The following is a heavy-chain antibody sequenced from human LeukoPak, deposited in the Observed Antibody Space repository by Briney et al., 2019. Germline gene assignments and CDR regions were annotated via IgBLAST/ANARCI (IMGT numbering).Heavy chain of an antibody. CDR2: IYYSGST. D-gene: IGHD2-2*01. J-gene: IGHJ1*01. V-gene: IGHV4-59*01. CDR1: GGSISSYY. Sequence: SETLSLTCTVSGGSISSYYWSWIRQPPGKGLEWSGYIYYSGSTNYNPSLKSRVTISVATSKNQFSLKLSSVTAADTAVYYCARAGYCSSTSCYGLGYFQHWGQGTLVTVSS. CDR3: ARAGYCSSTSCYGLGYFQH.